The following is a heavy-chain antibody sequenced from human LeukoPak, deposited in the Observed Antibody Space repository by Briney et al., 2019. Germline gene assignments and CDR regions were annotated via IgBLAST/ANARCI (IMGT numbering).Heavy chain of an antibody. D-gene: IGHD3-10*01. CDR2: ISGSGFNT. Sequence: PGGSLRLSCAVSGFTFNTYAMSWVRQTPGKGLEWVSVISGSGFNTYYADSVKGRFTISRDNSKNTVYLQMSSLRAEDTAVYSCAKGYYGSGSYGWFDYWGQGTLVTVSS. J-gene: IGHJ4*02. V-gene: IGHV3-23*01. CDR1: GFTFNTYA. CDR3: AKGYYGSGSYGWFDY.